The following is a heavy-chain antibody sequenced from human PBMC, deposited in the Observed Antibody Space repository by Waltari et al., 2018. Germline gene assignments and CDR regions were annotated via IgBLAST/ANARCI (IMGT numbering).Heavy chain of an antibody. V-gene: IGHV3-74*01. Sequence: EVQLVESGGGLVQPGGSLRLTCAAAGFTFNSYWMHWVRQAPGKVLVWVSRISTDGSSTDYADSVKGRFTISRDNAKNTLYLQLNSLRAEDTAVYYCARGWQSIDYWGQGTLVTVSS. CDR2: ISTDGSST. CDR3: ARGWQSIDY. CDR1: GFTFNSYW. J-gene: IGHJ4*02.